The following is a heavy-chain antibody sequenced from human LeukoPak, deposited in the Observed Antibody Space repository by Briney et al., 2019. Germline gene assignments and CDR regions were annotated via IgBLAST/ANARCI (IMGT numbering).Heavy chain of an antibody. CDR1: GGTFSSYA. CDR2: IIPIFGTA. CDR3: ARMAQGIAAVEDY. D-gene: IGHD6-13*01. Sequence: ASVKVSCKASGGTFSSYAISWVRQAPRQGLEWMGGIIPIFGTANYAQKFQGRVTITTDESTSTAYMELSSLRSEDTAVYYCARMAQGIAAVEDYWGQGTLVTVSS. V-gene: IGHV1-69*05. J-gene: IGHJ4*02.